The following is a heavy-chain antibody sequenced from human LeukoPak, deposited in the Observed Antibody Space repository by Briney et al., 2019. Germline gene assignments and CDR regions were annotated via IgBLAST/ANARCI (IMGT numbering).Heavy chain of an antibody. V-gene: IGHV3-7*03. J-gene: IGHJ5*02. Sequence: GGSLRLSCAASGFTFGSYWMSWVRQAPGKGLEWVANIKPDGSKKNYVDSVRGRFTISRDNAKNSLYLQLNSLRAEDTAVYYCARDTAMAYYEESYFDPWGQGTLVTVSS. D-gene: IGHD5-18*01. CDR3: ARDTAMAYYEESYFDP. CDR1: GFTFGSYW. CDR2: IKPDGSKK.